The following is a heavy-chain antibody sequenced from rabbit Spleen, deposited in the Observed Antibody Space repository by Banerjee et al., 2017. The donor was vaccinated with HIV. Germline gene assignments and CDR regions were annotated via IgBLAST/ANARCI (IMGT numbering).Heavy chain of an antibody. CDR1: GFTFNSYW. V-gene: IGHV1S45*01. D-gene: IGHD1-1*01. CDR2: ISAGSSGST. J-gene: IGHJ4*01. Sequence: QEQLEESGGGLVQPEGSLTLTCTASGFTFNSYWMCWVRQAPGKGLEWIACISAGSSGSTYYASWAKGRFIMSRTSSTTVTLQMTSLTAADTATYFCARDLVAVIGWNFNLWGQGTLVTVS. CDR3: ARDLVAVIGWNFNL.